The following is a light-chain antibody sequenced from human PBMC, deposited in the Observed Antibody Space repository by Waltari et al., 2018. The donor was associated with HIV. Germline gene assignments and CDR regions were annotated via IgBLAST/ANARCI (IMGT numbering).Light chain of an antibody. J-gene: IGKJ2*01. CDR3: HQYHSIPRT. CDR1: QSVLYSSNNKNY. V-gene: IGKV4-1*01. CDR2: WAS. Sequence: DIVMTQSPDSLAVSLCERASISCRSSQSVLYSSNNKNYLAWFQQKPGQPPKLLIYWASTRESGVPDRFTGSGSGTDFTLTISSLQAEDVAVYYCHQYHSIPRTFGQGTKLEIK.